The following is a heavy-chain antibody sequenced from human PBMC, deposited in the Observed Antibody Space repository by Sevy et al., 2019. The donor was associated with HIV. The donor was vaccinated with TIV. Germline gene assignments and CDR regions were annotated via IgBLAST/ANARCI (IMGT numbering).Heavy chain of an antibody. D-gene: IGHD2-2*01. CDR1: GITFSAYW. CDR2: IKQDGTEK. CDR3: ARDYCSSTSCWFRYLDY. Sequence: GGSLRLSCAASGITFSAYWMSCVRQAPGKGLEWVANIKQDGTEKYYVDSVKGRFTISRDNSKNSLFLQMNSLRAEDTAVYYCARDYCSSTSCWFRYLDYWGQGTLVTVSS. V-gene: IGHV3-7*01. J-gene: IGHJ4*02.